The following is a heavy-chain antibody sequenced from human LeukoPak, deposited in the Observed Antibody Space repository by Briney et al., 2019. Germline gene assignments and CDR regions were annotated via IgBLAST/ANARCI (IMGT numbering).Heavy chain of an antibody. CDR3: AREIASPSMVRGWPMGA. CDR1: GGSISSGGYY. Sequence: PSQTLSLTCTVSGGSISSGGYYWSWIRQPPGKGLEWIGYIYHSGSTYYNPSLKSRVTISVDRSKNQFSLKLSSVTAADTAVYYCAREIASPSMVRGWPMGAWGQGTMVTVSS. D-gene: IGHD3-10*01. J-gene: IGHJ3*01. CDR2: IYHSGST. V-gene: IGHV4-30-2*01.